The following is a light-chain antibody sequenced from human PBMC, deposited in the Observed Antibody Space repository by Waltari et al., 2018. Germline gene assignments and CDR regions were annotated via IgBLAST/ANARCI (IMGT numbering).Light chain of an antibody. CDR1: RLGDKY. Sequence: SYELTQPPSVSVSPGQTASITCSADRLGDKYAFGYQQNLGQSPVLVIYEDKKRPSGIPERFSGSNSGNTATLTISETQAMDEADYYCQAWDSNTVVFGGGTKLTVL. J-gene: IGLJ2*01. CDR3: QAWDSNTVV. V-gene: IGLV3-1*01. CDR2: EDK.